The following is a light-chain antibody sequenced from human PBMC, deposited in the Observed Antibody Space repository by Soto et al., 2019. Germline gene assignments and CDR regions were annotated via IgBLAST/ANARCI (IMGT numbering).Light chain of an antibody. Sequence: QSALTQPASVSGSPGQSITISCTGTRSDVGGYNFVSWYQQHPGKVPKLMIFDVNRRPSGVSDRFSGSKSGNTASLTISGLQAEDEGDYYCCSYTSGSTHVFGSGTKLTVL. CDR3: CSYTSGSTHV. CDR2: DVN. CDR1: RSDVGGYNF. J-gene: IGLJ1*01. V-gene: IGLV2-14*03.